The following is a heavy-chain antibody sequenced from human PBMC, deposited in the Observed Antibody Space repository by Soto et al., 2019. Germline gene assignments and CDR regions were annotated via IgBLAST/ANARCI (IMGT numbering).Heavy chain of an antibody. V-gene: IGHV3-48*01. CDR2: ITSGGGTI. D-gene: IGHD6-25*01. CDR1: GFTFSSYS. CDR3: ARVIRGYHMDV. J-gene: IGHJ6*02. Sequence: GGSLRLSCAGSGFTFSSYSMNWVRQVSGKGLGWVSYITSGGGTIYYADSVKGRFTISRDNAKNSLYLQMNSLRAEDTAVYYCARVIRGYHMDVWGQGTTVTVSS.